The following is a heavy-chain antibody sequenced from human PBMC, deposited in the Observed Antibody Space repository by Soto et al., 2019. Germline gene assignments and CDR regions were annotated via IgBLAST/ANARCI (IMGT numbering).Heavy chain of an antibody. CDR1: GYTFTSYD. V-gene: IGHV1-8*01. CDR2: MNPNSGNT. CDR3: AREIATTGLGR. D-gene: IGHD3-16*01. J-gene: IGHJ6*02. Sequence: QVQLVQSGAEVKKPGASVKVSCKASGYTFTSYDINWVRQATGQGLEWMGWMNPNSGNTGYAQKFQGKIHHDRKHPISKGYKEVGSPGIEDQGGVFCAREIATTGLGRWGPGNTVTVSS.